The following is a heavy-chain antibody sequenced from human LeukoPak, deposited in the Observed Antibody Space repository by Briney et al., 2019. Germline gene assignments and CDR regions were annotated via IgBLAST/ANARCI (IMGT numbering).Heavy chain of an antibody. J-gene: IGHJ3*02. CDR2: IYTSGST. V-gene: IGHV4-61*02. CDR3: ARDGDYDFWSGYSYPGAFDI. Sequence: SETLSLTCTVSGGSISSGSYYWSWIRQPAGKGLEWIGRIYTSGSTNYNPSLKSRVTMSVDTSKNQFSLKLSSVTAADTAVYYCARDGDYDFWSGYSYPGAFDIWGQGTMVTVSS. D-gene: IGHD3-3*01. CDR1: GGSISSGSYY.